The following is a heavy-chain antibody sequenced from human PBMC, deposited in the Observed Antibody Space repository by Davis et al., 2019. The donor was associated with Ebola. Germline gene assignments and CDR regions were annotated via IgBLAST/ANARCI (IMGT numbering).Heavy chain of an antibody. V-gene: IGHV3-64*02. CDR3: ARDDRGGTFDY. CDR2: ISSNGGST. CDR1: GFTFSSYA. D-gene: IGHD1-26*01. Sequence: PGGSLRLSCAASGFTFSSYAMHWVRQAPGKGLEYVSAISSNGGSTYYADSAKGRFTISRDNSKNTLYLQMGSLRAEDMAVYYCARDDRGGTFDYWGQGTLVTVSS. J-gene: IGHJ4*02.